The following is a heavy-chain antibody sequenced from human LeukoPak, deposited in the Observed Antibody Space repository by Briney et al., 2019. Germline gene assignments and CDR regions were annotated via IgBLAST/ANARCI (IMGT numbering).Heavy chain of an antibody. CDR2: ISGSGGST. CDR1: GGTFSSYA. Sequence: SCKASGGTFSSYAMSWVRQAPGKGLEWVSAISGSGGSTYYADSVKGRFTISRDNSKNTLYLQMNSLRAEDTAVYYCAKDGYSSSWDYWGQGTLVTVSS. D-gene: IGHD6-13*01. V-gene: IGHV3-23*01. CDR3: AKDGYSSSWDY. J-gene: IGHJ4*02.